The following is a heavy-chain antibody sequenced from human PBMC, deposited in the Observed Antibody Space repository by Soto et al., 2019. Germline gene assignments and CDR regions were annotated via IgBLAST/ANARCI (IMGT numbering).Heavy chain of an antibody. D-gene: IGHD2-15*01. CDR1: GGSVSSGTYS. CDR3: ARASGYCSGGTCFTFDY. J-gene: IGHJ4*02. CDR2: IYHSGSF. Sequence: SETLSLTCAVSGGSVSSGTYSWNWIRQPPGKALEWIGYIYHSGSFYYNPSLRSRVAISIDRSKNQFSLDLRSVTATDTAVYYCARASGYCSGGTCFTFDYWGRGNLVTVSS. V-gene: IGHV4-30-2*01.